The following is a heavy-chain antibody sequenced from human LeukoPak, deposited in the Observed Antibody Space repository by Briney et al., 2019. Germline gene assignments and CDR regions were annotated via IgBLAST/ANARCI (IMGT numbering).Heavy chain of an antibody. CDR3: AKDKGNYRGFDY. CDR1: GFTFSSYW. CDR2: IKEDGNEK. D-gene: IGHD4-11*01. J-gene: IGHJ4*02. Sequence: GGSLRLSCAASGFTFSSYWMSWVRQAPGKGLEWVANIKEDGNEKYYADSVKGRFTISRDNSKNTLYLQMNSLRPDDTAVYYCAKDKGNYRGFDYWGQGTLVAVSS. V-gene: IGHV3-7*01.